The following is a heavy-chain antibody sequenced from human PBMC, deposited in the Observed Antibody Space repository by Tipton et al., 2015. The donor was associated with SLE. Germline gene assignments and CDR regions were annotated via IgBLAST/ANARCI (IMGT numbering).Heavy chain of an antibody. CDR1: GYSISSGYY. D-gene: IGHD4-23*01. J-gene: IGHJ3*02. Sequence: TLSLTCTVSGYSISSGYYWGWIRQPPGKGLEWIGSIYHSGSTYYNPSLKSRVTISVDTSKNQFSLKLSSVTAAGTAVYYCARGGSGGAFDIWGQGTMVTVSS. CDR2: IYHSGST. CDR3: ARGGSGGAFDI. V-gene: IGHV4-38-2*02.